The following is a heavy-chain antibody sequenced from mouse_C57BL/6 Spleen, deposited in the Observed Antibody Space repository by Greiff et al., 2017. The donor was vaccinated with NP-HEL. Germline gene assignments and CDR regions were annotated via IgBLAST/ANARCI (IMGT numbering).Heavy chain of an antibody. D-gene: IGHD1-1*01. J-gene: IGHJ1*03. CDR2: INPNNGGT. CDR1: GYTFTDYY. Sequence: VQLQQSGPELVKPGASVKISCKASGYTFTDYYMNWVKQSHGKSLEWIGDINPNNGGTSYNQKFKGKATLTVDKSSSTAYMELRSLTSEDSAVYYCARSSTTEDWYFDVWGTGTTVTVSS. CDR3: ARSSTTEDWYFDV. V-gene: IGHV1-26*01.